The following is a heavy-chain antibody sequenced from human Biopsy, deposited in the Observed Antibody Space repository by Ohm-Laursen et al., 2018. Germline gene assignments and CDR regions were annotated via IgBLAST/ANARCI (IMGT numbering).Heavy chain of an antibody. CDR3: VRGVDYYDPYHYYALDV. D-gene: IGHD3-22*01. CDR1: GESFNGYY. V-gene: IGHV4-34*01. J-gene: IGHJ6*02. Sequence: SETLSLTCVVYGESFNGYYWSWIRQTPGKGLEWIGEIYHSGRTNYNPSLKSRVTISVNTSKKQFSLKVRSVTAADTAVYYCVRGVDYYDPYHYYALDVWGQGTTVTVSS. CDR2: IYHSGRT.